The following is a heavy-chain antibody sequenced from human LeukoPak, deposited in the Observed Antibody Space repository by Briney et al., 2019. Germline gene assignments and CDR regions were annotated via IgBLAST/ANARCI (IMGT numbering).Heavy chain of an antibody. CDR1: GFTVSNYY. Sequence: GGSLRLSCAASGFTVSNYYMSWVRQAPGKGLEWVSVIYSGGDTFHADSVKGRFTLSRDNSKNTLYLQMNSLRAEDTAVYYCTRDPGGWGQGTLVTVSS. V-gene: IGHV3-66*01. CDR2: IYSGGDT. CDR3: TRDPGG. J-gene: IGHJ4*02.